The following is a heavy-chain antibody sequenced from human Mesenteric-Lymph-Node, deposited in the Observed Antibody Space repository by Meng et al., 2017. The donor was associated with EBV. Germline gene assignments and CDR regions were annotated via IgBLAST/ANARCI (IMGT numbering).Heavy chain of an antibody. J-gene: IGHJ4*02. Sequence: QGKLTQWGAGILQPSETLSLPCGVSGGSFGGYFWSWIRQPPGKGLEWIGEINRVGSTNYNPSLKSRLTMSVDTSKNHFSLKLTSVTAADTAVYYCVRCGAVTLVQGGPDHWGQGTLVTVSS. D-gene: IGHD3-10*01. CDR3: VRCGAVTLVQGGPDH. CDR2: INRVGST. CDR1: GGSFGGYF. V-gene: IGHV4-34*01.